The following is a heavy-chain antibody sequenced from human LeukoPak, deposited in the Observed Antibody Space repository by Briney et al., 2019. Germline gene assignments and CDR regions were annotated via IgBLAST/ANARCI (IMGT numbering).Heavy chain of an antibody. J-gene: IGHJ3*02. CDR2: IYYSGST. V-gene: IGHV4-59*01. Sequence: GSLRLSCAASGFSFDAYTMHWVRQPPGKGLEWIGYIYYSGSTNYNPSLKSRVTISVDTSKNQFSLKLSSVTAADTAVYYCASYRYSSSWYPDAFDIWGQGTMVTVSS. CDR1: GFSFDAYT. D-gene: IGHD6-13*01. CDR3: ASYRYSSSWYPDAFDI.